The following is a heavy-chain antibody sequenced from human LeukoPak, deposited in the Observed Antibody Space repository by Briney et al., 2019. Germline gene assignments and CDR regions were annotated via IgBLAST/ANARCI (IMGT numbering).Heavy chain of an antibody. CDR1: GFTFSSYG. CDR3: VTDIVVVVAATTPFDY. Sequence: PGGSLRLSCAASGFTFSSYGMHWVRQAPGKGLEWVAFMSYDGSSKYYADSVKGRFTISRDKSKNTLYLQMDSLRAEDTAVYYCVTDIVVVVAATTPFDYWGQGTLVTVSS. J-gene: IGHJ4*02. D-gene: IGHD2-15*01. V-gene: IGHV3-30*03. CDR2: MSYDGSSK.